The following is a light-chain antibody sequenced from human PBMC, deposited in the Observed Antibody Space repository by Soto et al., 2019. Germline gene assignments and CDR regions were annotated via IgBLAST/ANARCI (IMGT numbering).Light chain of an antibody. CDR3: SSYAGSSTWV. CDR1: SSDIGAYNF. V-gene: IGLV2-8*01. CDR2: EVT. J-gene: IGLJ2*01. Sequence: QSVPTQPPSASGSPGQSATISCTGSSSDIGAYNFVSWYQQYPGKAPKLIIYEVTKRPSGVPDRFSGSKSGNMASLTVSGLQTEDEADYYCSSYAGSSTWVFGGGTKLTVL.